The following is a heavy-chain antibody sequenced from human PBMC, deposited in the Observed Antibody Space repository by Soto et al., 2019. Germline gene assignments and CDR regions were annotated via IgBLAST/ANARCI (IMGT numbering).Heavy chain of an antibody. CDR3: ARHFGPYNWNRNWFDP. Sequence: PSETLSLTCTVSGGSISSSDYHWGWIRQPPGKGLEWIGSIYHTGSTYYNPSLKSRVTISVDTSKNQFSLRLTSVTAADTAVYYCARHFGPYNWNRNWFDPWGQGTLVTVSS. D-gene: IGHD1-20*01. CDR2: IYHTGST. J-gene: IGHJ5*02. CDR1: GGSISSSDYH. V-gene: IGHV4-39*01.